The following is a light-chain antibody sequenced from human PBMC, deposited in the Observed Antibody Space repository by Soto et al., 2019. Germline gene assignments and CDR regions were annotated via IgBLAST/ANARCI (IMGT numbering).Light chain of an antibody. Sequence: DIQMTQSPSSLSASVGDRVTITCRASQGIRDALGWYQQKPGQAPKRLIYAASSLQSGVPSRVSGSGSGTEFTLTISSLQPEDFATYYCLQHNSYPQTFGQGTKVEIK. J-gene: IGKJ1*01. CDR1: QGIRDA. CDR3: LQHNSYPQT. V-gene: IGKV1-17*01. CDR2: AAS.